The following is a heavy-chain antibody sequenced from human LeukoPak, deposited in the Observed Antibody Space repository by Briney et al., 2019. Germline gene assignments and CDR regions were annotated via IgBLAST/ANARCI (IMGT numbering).Heavy chain of an antibody. CDR3: ARQYITATEY. D-gene: IGHD2-21*02. CDR2: IIGSGGST. J-gene: IGHJ4*02. CDR1: GFTFSSYA. Sequence: PGGFLRLSCAASGFTFSSYAMNWVRQAPGKGLEWVSGIIGSGGSTYYADSVKGRFTISRDNSKNTLYLQMNSLRAEDTAAYYCARQYITATEYWGQGTLVTVSS. V-gene: IGHV3-23*01.